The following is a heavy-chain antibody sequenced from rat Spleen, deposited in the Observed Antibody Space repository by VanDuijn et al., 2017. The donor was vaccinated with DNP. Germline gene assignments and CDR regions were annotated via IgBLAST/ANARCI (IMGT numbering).Heavy chain of an antibody. CDR3: TRESWGYVMDA. J-gene: IGHJ4*01. CDR1: GFSLTSNS. V-gene: IGHV2-6*01. Sequence: QVQLKESGPGLVQPSQTLSLTCTVSGFSLTSNSIGWVRQPPGKGLEWIAAISSGGNTYFNSALKSRLSISRDTSKSQVFLKMSSLKTEDTAIYYCTRESWGYVMDAWGQGASVTVSS. CDR2: ISSGGNT. D-gene: IGHD5-1*01.